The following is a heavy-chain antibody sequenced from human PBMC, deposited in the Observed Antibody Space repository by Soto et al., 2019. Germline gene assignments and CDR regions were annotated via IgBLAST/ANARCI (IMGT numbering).Heavy chain of an antibody. CDR1: GGSISSGGYC. D-gene: IGHD2-2*01. J-gene: IGHJ6*03. Sequence: SETLSLTWTVSGGSISSGGYCWSWIRQHPGKGLEWIGYIYYSGSTYYNPSLKSRVTISVDTSKNQFSLKLSSVTAADTAVYYCARVVVVVPYYYYYYMDVWGKGTTVTVSS. CDR3: ARVVVVVPYYYYYYMDV. V-gene: IGHV4-31*02. CDR2: IYYSGST.